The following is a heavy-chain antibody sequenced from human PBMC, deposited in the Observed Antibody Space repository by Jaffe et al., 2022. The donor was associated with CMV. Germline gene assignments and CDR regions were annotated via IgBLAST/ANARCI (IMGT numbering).Heavy chain of an antibody. J-gene: IGHJ4*02. CDR2: INSDGSST. D-gene: IGHD3-10*01. V-gene: IGHV3-74*01. CDR3: ARRGFGGGTSAEFDY. Sequence: EVQLVESGGGLVQPGGSLRLSCAASGFTFSSYWMHWVRQAPGKGLVWVSRINSDGSSTSYADSVKGRFTISRDNAKNTLYLQMNSLRAEDTAVYYCARRGFGGGTSAEFDYWGQGTLVTVSS. CDR1: GFTFSSYW.